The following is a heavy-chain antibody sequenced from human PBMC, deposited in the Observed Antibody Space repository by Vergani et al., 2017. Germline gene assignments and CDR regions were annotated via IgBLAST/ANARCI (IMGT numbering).Heavy chain of an antibody. V-gene: IGHV4-38-2*02. Sequence: QVQLQESGPGLVKPSETLSLTCTVSGYSITSGYYWGWIRQPPGKGLEWIGSIYHSGSTYYNPSLKSPVTISVDTSKNQFSRKLSSVTAADTAVYYCARESGGHGLAPLVVYGMDVWGQGTTVTVSS. CDR1: GYSITSGYY. CDR2: IYHSGST. J-gene: IGHJ6*02. D-gene: IGHD2-8*02. CDR3: ARESGGHGLAPLVVYGMDV.